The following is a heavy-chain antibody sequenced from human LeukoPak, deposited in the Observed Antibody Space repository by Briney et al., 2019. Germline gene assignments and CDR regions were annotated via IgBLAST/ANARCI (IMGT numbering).Heavy chain of an antibody. CDR2: ISDGGGSR. Sequence: PGGSLRLSCAVSGITLSNYGMSWVRQAPGKGLEWVAGISDGGGSRNYADSVKGRFTISRDNPKNTLHLQMNSLRAEDTAVYFCAKRGVVIRAVIIVGFHREAYYFDYWGQGALVTVSS. V-gene: IGHV3-23*01. J-gene: IGHJ4*02. CDR3: AKRGVVIRAVIIVGFHREAYYFDY. D-gene: IGHD3-10*01. CDR1: GITLSNYG.